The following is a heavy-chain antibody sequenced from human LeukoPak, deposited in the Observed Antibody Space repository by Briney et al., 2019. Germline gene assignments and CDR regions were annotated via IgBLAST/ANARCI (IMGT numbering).Heavy chain of an antibody. Sequence: PGGSLRLSCAASGFSFRSYAMHWVRQAPGKGLEWVTVIANDGRDKKYADSVRGRFTISRDNSKNTVYLQMNSLRAEDTAVYYCARDTSHFTVTKFGGSFDYWGQGTLVTVSS. D-gene: IGHD4-17*01. CDR3: ARDTSHFTVTKFGGSFDY. V-gene: IGHV3-30*04. J-gene: IGHJ4*02. CDR1: GFSFRSYA. CDR2: IANDGRDK.